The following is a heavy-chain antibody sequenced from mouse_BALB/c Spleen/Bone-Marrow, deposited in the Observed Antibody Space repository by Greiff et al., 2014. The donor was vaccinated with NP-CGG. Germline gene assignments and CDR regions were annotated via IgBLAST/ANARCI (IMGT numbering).Heavy chain of an antibody. Sequence: VKLLESGPELVKPGASVKIYCKASGYSFTGYFMNWVMQSHGKSLEWIGRINPYNGDTFYNQKFKGKATLTVDKSSSTAHMELRSLASEDSAVYYCARSGYYGSSYFDYWGQGTTLTVSS. V-gene: IGHV1-20*02. CDR3: ARSGYYGSSYFDY. D-gene: IGHD1-1*01. CDR1: GYSFTGYF. J-gene: IGHJ2*01. CDR2: INPYNGDT.